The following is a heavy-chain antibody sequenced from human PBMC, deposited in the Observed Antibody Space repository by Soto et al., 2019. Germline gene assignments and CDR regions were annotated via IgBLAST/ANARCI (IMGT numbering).Heavy chain of an antibody. J-gene: IGHJ4*02. V-gene: IGHV1-69*13. CDR3: AGSPLTLTRIPMIVASHY. D-gene: IGHD3-22*01. Sequence: SVKVSCKDSGGTFRSYAISWVRQAPGQGLEWMGGIIPIFGTANYAQKGQGRVTITADESTSTAYMELSSLRSEDTAVYYCAGSPLTLTRIPMIVASHYWGQGTLVTVSS. CDR2: IIPIFGTA. CDR1: GGTFRSYA.